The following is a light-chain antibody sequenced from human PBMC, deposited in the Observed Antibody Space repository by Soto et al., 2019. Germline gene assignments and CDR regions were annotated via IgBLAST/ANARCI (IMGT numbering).Light chain of an antibody. J-gene: IGKJ1*01. CDR2: GAS. CDR1: QSVSNNY. CDR3: QQYGSLSWT. Sequence: EIVLTQSPGTMSLSPGERATLSCRASQSVSNNYLAWYQRKPGQAPRLLIYGASNRATGIPDRFSGSGSGTDFTLTISRLEPEDFAVYYCQQYGSLSWTFGQGTKVDI. V-gene: IGKV3-20*01.